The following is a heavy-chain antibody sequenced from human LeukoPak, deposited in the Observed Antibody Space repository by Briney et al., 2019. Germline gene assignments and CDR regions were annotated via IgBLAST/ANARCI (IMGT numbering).Heavy chain of an antibody. V-gene: IGHV3-66*01. Sequence: GGSLRLSCAASGFTVSSNYMSWVRQAPGKGLEWVSVIYSGGSTYYADSVKGRFTISRDNSKNTLYLQMNSLRAEDTAVYYCASVHYYDILTGYSYDAFDIWGQGTMDTVSS. CDR3: ASVHYYDILTGYSYDAFDI. J-gene: IGHJ3*02. CDR1: GFTVSSNY. D-gene: IGHD3-9*01. CDR2: IYSGGST.